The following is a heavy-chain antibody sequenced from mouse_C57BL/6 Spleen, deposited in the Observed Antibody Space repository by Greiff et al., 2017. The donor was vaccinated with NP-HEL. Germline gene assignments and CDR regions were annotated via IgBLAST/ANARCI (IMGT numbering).Heavy chain of an antibody. Sequence: EVKVVESGGGLVQPGGSLKLSCAASGFTFSDYYMYWVRQTPEKRLEWVAYISNGGGSTYYPDTVKGRFTISRDNAKNTLYLQMSRLKSEDTAMYYCARHPHYYGHWYFDVWGTGTTVTVSS. CDR1: GFTFSDYY. CDR3: ARHPHYYGHWYFDV. CDR2: ISNGGGST. D-gene: IGHD1-2*01. V-gene: IGHV5-12*01. J-gene: IGHJ1*03.